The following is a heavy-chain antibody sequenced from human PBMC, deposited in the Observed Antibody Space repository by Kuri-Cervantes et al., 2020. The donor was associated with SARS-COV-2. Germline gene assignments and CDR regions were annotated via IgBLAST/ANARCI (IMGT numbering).Heavy chain of an antibody. Sequence: GESLKISCAASGFTFSDYFMSWIRQAPGKGLEWVSYISSSGSTIYYADSVKGRFTISRDNAKNTLYLQMNSLRAEDTAVYYCARAPVDTAMVFFYWGQGTLVTVSS. CDR2: ISSSGSTI. V-gene: IGHV3-11*04. CDR1: GFTFSDYF. J-gene: IGHJ4*02. D-gene: IGHD5-18*01. CDR3: ARAPVDTAMVFFY.